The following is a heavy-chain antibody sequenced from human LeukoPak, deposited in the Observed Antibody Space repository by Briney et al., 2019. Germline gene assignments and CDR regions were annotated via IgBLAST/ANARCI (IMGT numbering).Heavy chain of an antibody. D-gene: IGHD1-26*01. CDR1: GFTFSPYA. V-gene: IGHV3-64*02. CDR2: ISSGGVNT. J-gene: IGHJ4*02. Sequence: GGSLRLSCAASGFTFSPYAMHWVRQAPGKGLEHVSSISSGGVNTYYADSVRGRFTISRDNSKNTLYLHMGSLRADDMAVYYCAREEAPVGGSSFDYWGQGTLVTVSS. CDR3: AREEAPVGGSSFDY.